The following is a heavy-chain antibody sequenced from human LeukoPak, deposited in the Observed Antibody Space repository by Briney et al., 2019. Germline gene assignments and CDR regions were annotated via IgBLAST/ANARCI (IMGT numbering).Heavy chain of an antibody. CDR1: GDSLNGYY. CDR2: IFTSGIT. Sequence: SETLSLTCTVSGDSLNGYYWGWIRQPAGKGLEWIGRIFTSGITKYSPSLRSRVTMSIDTSKNQFSLKLSSVAAADTAVYYCARVDGDYGKGFDPWGQGTLVTVSS. V-gene: IGHV4-4*07. J-gene: IGHJ5*02. D-gene: IGHD4-17*01. CDR3: ARVDGDYGKGFDP.